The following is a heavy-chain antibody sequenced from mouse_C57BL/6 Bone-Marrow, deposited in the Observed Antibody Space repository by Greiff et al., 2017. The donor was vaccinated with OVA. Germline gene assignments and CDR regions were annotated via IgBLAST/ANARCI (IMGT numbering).Heavy chain of an antibody. J-gene: IGHJ4*01. D-gene: IGHD3-2*02. CDR2: IYPGDGDT. CDR1: GYAFSSSW. CDR3: GAQARGYAMDY. V-gene: IGHV1-82*01. Sequence: QVQLQQSGPELVKPGASVKISCKASGYAFSSSWMNWVKQRHGKGLEWIGRIYPGDGDTNYNGKFKGKATLTADQSSSTAYMQLSRLTSEDSAVYFYGAQARGYAMDYWGQGTSVTVSS.